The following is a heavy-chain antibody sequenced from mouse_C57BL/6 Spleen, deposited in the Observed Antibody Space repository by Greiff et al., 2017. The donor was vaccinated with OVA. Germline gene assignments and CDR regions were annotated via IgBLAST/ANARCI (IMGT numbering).Heavy chain of an antibody. V-gene: IGHV1-15*01. CDR2: IDPETGGT. CDR1: GYTFTDYE. Sequence: QVQLQQSGAELVRPGASVTLSCKASGYTFTDYEMHWVKQTPVHGLEWIGAIDPETGGTAYNQKFKGKAILTADKSSSTAYMELRSLTSEDSAVYYCTRGRLGRGYFDYWGQGTTLTVSS. CDR3: TRGRLGRGYFDY. J-gene: IGHJ2*01. D-gene: IGHD4-1*01.